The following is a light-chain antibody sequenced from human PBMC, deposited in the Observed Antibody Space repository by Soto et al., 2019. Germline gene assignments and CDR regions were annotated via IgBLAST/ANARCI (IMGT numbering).Light chain of an antibody. V-gene: IGKV3-20*01. Sequence: IVLTQSPGTLSFSPGERATLSFRASQSVSSSYLAWYQQKPGQAPRLLIYGASSRATGIPDRFSGSGSGTDFTLTISRLEPEDFAVYYCQQYGSSPPFGGGTKVDIK. CDR1: QSVSSSY. CDR3: QQYGSSPP. J-gene: IGKJ4*01. CDR2: GAS.